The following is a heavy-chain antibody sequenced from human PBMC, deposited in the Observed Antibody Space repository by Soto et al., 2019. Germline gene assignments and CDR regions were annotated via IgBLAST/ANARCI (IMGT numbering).Heavy chain of an antibody. J-gene: IGHJ6*02. CDR2: IYHSGST. Sequence: PSETLSLTCAVSGGSIISSNWWSWVRHPPGKGLEWIGEIYHSGSTNYNPSLKSRVTISVDKSKNQFSLKLSSVTAADTAVYYCARVVGGYYYGMDVWGQGTTVTVSS. CDR3: ARVVGGYYYGMDV. D-gene: IGHD2-2*01. V-gene: IGHV4-4*02. CDR1: GGSIISSNW.